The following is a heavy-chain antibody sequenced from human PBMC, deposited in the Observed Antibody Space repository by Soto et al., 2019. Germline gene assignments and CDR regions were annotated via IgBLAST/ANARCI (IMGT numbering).Heavy chain of an antibody. Sequence: KPSETLSLTCTVSGASMNSYHWSWIRQPAGKGLEWIGHIYSSGSTNYNPSLKSRVTMSVDTSKNQFSLRLMSLTAADTAVYYCARDQGVAAAGITWFDPWGQGSLVTVSS. V-gene: IGHV4-4*07. CDR2: IYSSGST. CDR1: GASMNSYH. D-gene: IGHD6-13*01. J-gene: IGHJ5*02. CDR3: ARDQGVAAAGITWFDP.